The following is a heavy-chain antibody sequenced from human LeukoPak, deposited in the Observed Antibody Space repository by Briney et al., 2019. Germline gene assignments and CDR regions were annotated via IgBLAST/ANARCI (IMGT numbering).Heavy chain of an antibody. Sequence: GGSLRLSCAASEFTLSNHYMNWVRQAPGKGPEWVAKVKPDGSEKYYADSVKGRFTISRVNAKSSLYLQMNSLRAEDTAIYYCARDFMAYWGQGTLVTVSS. D-gene: IGHD5-24*01. CDR1: EFTLSNHY. J-gene: IGHJ4*02. V-gene: IGHV3-7*03. CDR3: ARDFMAY. CDR2: VKPDGSEK.